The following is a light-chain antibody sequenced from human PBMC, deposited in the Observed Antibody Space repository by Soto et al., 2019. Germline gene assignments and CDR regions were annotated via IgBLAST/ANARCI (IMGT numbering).Light chain of an antibody. CDR2: LGS. CDR3: MQSLQTPRH. J-gene: IGKJ5*01. CDR1: QRLQHVNGNKY. V-gene: IGKV2-28*01. Sequence: DIVMTQSPLSLPVTPGAPASISCRSSQRLQHVNGNKYLDWYVQKAGQSPQLLIYLGSNRAPGVPDRFSGSGSGTDFTLKITRVEAEDVGIYYCMQSLQTPRHFGQGTRLEIK.